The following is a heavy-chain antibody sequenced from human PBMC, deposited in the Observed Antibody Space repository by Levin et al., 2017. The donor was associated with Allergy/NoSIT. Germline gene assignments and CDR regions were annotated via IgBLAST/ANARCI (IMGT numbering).Heavy chain of an antibody. CDR1: GGSISSSSYY. Sequence: SQTLSLPCTVSGGSISSSSYYWGWIRQPPGKGLEWIGSVYNSGSTFYNASLKSRVTISVDTSKNQFSLNLTSLTAADTAVYYCARDYLALYYYYGMDVWGQGTTVTVSS. J-gene: IGHJ6*02. CDR3: ARDYLALYYYYGMDV. CDR2: VYNSGST. V-gene: IGHV4-39*07.